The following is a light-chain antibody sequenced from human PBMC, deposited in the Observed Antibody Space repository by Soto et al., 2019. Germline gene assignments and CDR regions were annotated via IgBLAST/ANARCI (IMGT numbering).Light chain of an antibody. Sequence: QSVLAQPASVSGSPGQSITISCTGTSSDIGGYDYVSWYQQHPGNAPKLVIYEVANRPSGVSHRFSGSKSGNTASLTISGLQAEDEADYYCTSYTNRASYVFGTGTKLTVL. CDR1: SSDIGGYDY. V-gene: IGLV2-14*01. CDR3: TSYTNRASYV. J-gene: IGLJ1*01. CDR2: EVA.